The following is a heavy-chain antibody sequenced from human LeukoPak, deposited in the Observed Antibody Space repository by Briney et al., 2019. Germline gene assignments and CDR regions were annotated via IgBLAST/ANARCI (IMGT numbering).Heavy chain of an antibody. J-gene: IGHJ3*02. V-gene: IGHV1-69*13. CDR3: ARDLKRTSGAFDI. CDR2: IIPIFGTA. Sequence: ASVKVSFKASGGTLSSYAISWVRQAPGQGREWMGGIIPIFGTANYAQKFQGRVTITADESTSTAYMELSSLRSEDTAVYYCARDLKRTSGAFDIWGQGTMVTVSS. D-gene: IGHD2-8*01. CDR1: GGTLSSYA.